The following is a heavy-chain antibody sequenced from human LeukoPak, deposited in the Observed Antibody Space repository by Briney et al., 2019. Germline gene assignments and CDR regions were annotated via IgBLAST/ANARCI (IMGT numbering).Heavy chain of an antibody. V-gene: IGHV4-31*03. D-gene: IGHD3-3*01. CDR1: GGSISSGGYY. Sequence: SETLSLTCTVSGGSISSGGYYWSWIRQHPGKGLEWIGYIYYSRSTYYNPSLKSRVTISVDTSKNQFSLKLSSVTAADTAVYYCARVLGATDAFDIWGQGTMVTVSS. J-gene: IGHJ3*02. CDR2: IYYSRST. CDR3: ARVLGATDAFDI.